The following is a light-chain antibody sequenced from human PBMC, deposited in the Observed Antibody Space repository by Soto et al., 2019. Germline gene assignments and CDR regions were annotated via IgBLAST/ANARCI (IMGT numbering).Light chain of an antibody. CDR2: RNS. J-gene: IGLJ1*01. CDR1: GSNIGTGSG. CDR3: QTYDTTLSALV. Sequence: QSVLTQPASVSGAPGQRVTISCTGSGSNIGTGSGVQWYQQLPGTAPKLLISRNSNRPSGVPDRFSASKSGTSASLAITGLQAEDEADYYCQTYDTTLSALVFGSGTKVTVL. V-gene: IGLV1-40*01.